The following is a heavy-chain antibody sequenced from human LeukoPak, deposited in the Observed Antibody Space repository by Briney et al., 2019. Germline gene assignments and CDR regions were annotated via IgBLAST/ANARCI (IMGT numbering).Heavy chain of an antibody. CDR2: ISWNSGSI. D-gene: IGHD3-16*01. CDR1: GFTFDDYA. V-gene: IGHV3-9*03. Sequence: PGGSLRLSCAASGFTFDDYAMHWVRQAPGKGLEWVSGISWNSGSIGYADSVKGRFTLSRDNAKNSLYLQMNSLRAEDMALYYCAKDRGAMLYYFDYWGQGTLVTVSS. CDR3: AKDRGAMLYYFDY. J-gene: IGHJ4*02.